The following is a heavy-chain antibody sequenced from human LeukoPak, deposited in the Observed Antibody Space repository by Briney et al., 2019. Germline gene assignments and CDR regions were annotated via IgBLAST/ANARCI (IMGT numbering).Heavy chain of an antibody. Sequence: SETLSHTCTVSGGSTSNYYWSWIRQTPGKGLEWIGFIYSTGSTNYNPSLKGRVTISVDTSKNQFSLKLTSVTAADTAVYYCASGTSSWTWFDPWGQGTPVTVSS. J-gene: IGHJ5*02. CDR3: ASGTSSWTWFDP. V-gene: IGHV4-59*01. D-gene: IGHD2-2*01. CDR2: IYSTGST. CDR1: GGSTSNYY.